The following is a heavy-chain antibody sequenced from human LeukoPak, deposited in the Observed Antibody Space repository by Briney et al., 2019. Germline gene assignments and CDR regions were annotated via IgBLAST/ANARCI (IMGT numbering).Heavy chain of an antibody. CDR3: ARDDWTTSGRLDP. CDR1: GFTFSSYA. CDR2: ISYDGSNK. V-gene: IGHV3-30*04. J-gene: IGHJ5*02. Sequence: GGSLRLSCAASGFTFSSYAMHWVRQAPGKGLEWVAVISYDGSNKYYADSVKGRFTISRDNSNNTLYLEMSGLRLDDTAVYYCARDDWTTSGRLDPWGQGTLVTVSS. D-gene: IGHD6-25*01.